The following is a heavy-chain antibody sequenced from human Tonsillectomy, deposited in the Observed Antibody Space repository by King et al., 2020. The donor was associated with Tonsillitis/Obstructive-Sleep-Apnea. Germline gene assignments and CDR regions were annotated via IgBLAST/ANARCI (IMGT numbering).Heavy chain of an antibody. J-gene: IGHJ4*02. CDR3: AREVVWVSYRYPYFDQ. V-gene: IGHV4-39*02. Sequence: QLQESGPGLVKPSETLSLTCTVSGDSISSSSYYWDWIRQPPGKGLEWIGSIYSSGSTYYNPSLKSRVTISVDTSKNQFSLKLSSVTAADTAVYYCAREVVWVSYRYPYFDQWGQGTLVTVSS. CDR1: GDSISSSSYY. CDR2: IYSSGST. D-gene: IGHD3-16*02.